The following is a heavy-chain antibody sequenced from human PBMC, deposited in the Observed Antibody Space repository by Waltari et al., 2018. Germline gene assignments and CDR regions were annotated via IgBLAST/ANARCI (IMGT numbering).Heavy chain of an antibody. J-gene: IGHJ6*02. CDR1: GGTFSSYA. V-gene: IGHV1-69*12. D-gene: IGHD3-10*01. CDR3: ARDNYYYGSGSYYGYYYGMDV. Sequence: QVQLVQSEAEVKKPGSSVKVSCKASGGTFSSYAISWVRQAPGQGLEWMGGIIPIFGTANYAQKFQGRVTITADESTSTAYMELSSLRSEDTAVYYCARDNYYYGSGSYYGYYYGMDVWGQGTTVTVSS. CDR2: IIPIFGTA.